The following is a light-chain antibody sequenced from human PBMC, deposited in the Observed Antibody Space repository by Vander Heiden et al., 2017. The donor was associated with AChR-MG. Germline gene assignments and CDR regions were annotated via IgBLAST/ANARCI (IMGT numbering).Light chain of an antibody. V-gene: IGKV3-15*01. CDR3: QQYNSSPRM. CDR2: GAS. Sequence: EIVMTQSPDTLSVSPGERVTLSCRASQSVGSDLAWYQQKPGQIPRLLIYGASTRATGIPARFSGSGSGSEFTLTISSLQSEDFATYYCQQYNSSPRMFGQRTRVEI. J-gene: IGKJ1*01. CDR1: QSVGSD.